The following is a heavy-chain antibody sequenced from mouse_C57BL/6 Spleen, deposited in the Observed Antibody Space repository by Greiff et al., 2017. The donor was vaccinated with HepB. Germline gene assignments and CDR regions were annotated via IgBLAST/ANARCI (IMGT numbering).Heavy chain of an antibody. V-gene: IGHV1-85*01. CDR1: GYTFTSYD. CDR2: IYPRDGST. J-gene: IGHJ2*01. CDR3: ARLYYFDY. Sequence: VKLVESGPELVKPGASVKLSCKASGYTFTSYDINWVKQRPGQGLEWIGWIYPRDGSTKYNEKFKGKATLTVDTSSSTAYMELHSLTSEDSAVYFCARLYYFDYWGQGTTLTVSS.